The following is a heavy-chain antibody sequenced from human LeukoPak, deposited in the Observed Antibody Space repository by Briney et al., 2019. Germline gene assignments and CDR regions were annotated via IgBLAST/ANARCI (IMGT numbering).Heavy chain of an antibody. CDR1: SYTFANQW. Sequence: GESLKISCKASSYTFANQWIGWVRQMPGKGLDWMGLIYPGDSDTRYSPSFQGQVTMSIDKSISTAYLQWSSLKASDTAVYYCARQADDGSGYPSYYFDSWGQGTLVIVSS. V-gene: IGHV5-51*01. CDR3: ARQADDGSGYPSYYFDS. D-gene: IGHD3-22*01. CDR2: IYPGDSDT. J-gene: IGHJ4*02.